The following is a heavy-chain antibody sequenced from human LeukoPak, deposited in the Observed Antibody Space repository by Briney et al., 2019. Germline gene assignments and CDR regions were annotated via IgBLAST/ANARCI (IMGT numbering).Heavy chain of an antibody. CDR1: GGSISSYY. J-gene: IGHJ4*02. D-gene: IGHD1-26*01. Sequence: SETLSLTCTVSGGSISSYYWSWIRQPPGKGLEWIGYIYYSGSTNYNPSLKSRVTISVDTSKNQFSLKLSSVTAAATAVYYCASHSSGSYYEFDYWGQGTLVTVSS. V-gene: IGHV4-59*01. CDR3: ASHSSGSYYEFDY. CDR2: IYYSGST.